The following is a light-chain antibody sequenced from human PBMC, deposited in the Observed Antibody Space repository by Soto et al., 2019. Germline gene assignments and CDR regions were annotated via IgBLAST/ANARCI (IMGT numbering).Light chain of an antibody. Sequence: EIVLTQSPGTLSLSPGERATLSCRASQSVSSSYLAWYQQKPGQAPRLLIYGASSRATGIPDRFSGSGSGTDFTLTISRPEPEDLALYDCQKYGSSPRTFGQGTKVEIK. CDR2: GAS. V-gene: IGKV3-20*01. J-gene: IGKJ1*01. CDR1: QSVSSSY. CDR3: QKYGSSPRT.